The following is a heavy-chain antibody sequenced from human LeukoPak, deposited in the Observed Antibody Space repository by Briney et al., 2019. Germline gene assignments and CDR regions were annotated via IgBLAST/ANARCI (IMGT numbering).Heavy chain of an antibody. J-gene: IGHJ4*02. CDR2: INHSGST. D-gene: IGHD3-22*01. CDR3: ARHPDYYDSSGPGTDDH. CDR1: GYSISSGYY. V-gene: IGHV4-38-2*02. Sequence: SETLSLTCSVSGYSISSGYYWSWIRQPPGKGLEWIGEINHSGSTNYNPSLKSRVTISVDTSKNQFSLKLSSVTAADTAVYYCARHPDYYDSSGPGTDDHWGQGTLVTVSS.